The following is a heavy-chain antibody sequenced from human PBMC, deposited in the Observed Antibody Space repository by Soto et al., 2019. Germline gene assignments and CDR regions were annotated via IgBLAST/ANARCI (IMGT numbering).Heavy chain of an antibody. D-gene: IGHD1-1*01. Sequence: GGSLRLSCIPSGLSFRDSYMTWVRQAPGKGLEWVAYISGSSDIIQYADAVRGRFTISRDNARNSVYLQMNGLRAEDTALYYCVRDGPNWNDFDYWGQGTLVTVSS. CDR3: VRDGPNWNDFDY. CDR1: GLSFRDSY. V-gene: IGHV3-11*01. CDR2: ISGSSDII. J-gene: IGHJ4*02.